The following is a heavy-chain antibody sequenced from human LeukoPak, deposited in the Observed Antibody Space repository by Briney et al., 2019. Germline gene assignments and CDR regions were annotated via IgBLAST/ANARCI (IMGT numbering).Heavy chain of an antibody. V-gene: IGHV3-73*01. CDR1: GFTFSGAG. CDR2: IRSKGNGYAT. Sequence: GGSLRLSCAATGFTFSGAGIHWVRQASGKGLEWVGRIRSKGNGYATAYAASVKGRFTVSRDDSKNTAYLQTNSLKAEDTAVYYCVRRPEAGDNWGQGTLVTVSS. D-gene: IGHD6-13*01. CDR3: VRRPEAGDN. J-gene: IGHJ4*02.